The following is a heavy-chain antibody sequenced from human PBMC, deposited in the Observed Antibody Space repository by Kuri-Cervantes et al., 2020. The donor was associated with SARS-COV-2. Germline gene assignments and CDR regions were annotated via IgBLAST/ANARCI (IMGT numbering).Heavy chain of an antibody. CDR1: GGTFSSYA. CDR3: ARGGIVLMVYAQDDTNWFDP. J-gene: IGHJ5*02. D-gene: IGHD2-8*01. V-gene: IGHV1-69*05. Sequence: SVKVSCKASGGTFSSYAISWVRQAPGQGLEWMGGIIPIFGTANYAQKFQGRVTITTDESTSTAYMELSSLRSEDTAVYYCARGGIVLMVYAQDDTNWFDPWGQGTLVTVSS. CDR2: IIPIFGTA.